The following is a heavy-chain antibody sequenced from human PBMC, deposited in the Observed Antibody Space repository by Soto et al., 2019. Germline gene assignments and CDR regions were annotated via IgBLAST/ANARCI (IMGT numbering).Heavy chain of an antibody. CDR2: ISYDGSNK. CDR1: GFTFSGYA. Sequence: QVQLVESGGGVDQPGRSLRLSCAASGFTFSGYAMHWVRQAPGKGLEWVAVISYDGSNKYYADSVKGRFTISRDNSKNTLYLQMNSLRAEDTAVYYCARDGLLGYFDYWGQGTLVTVSS. CDR3: ARDGLLGYFDY. V-gene: IGHV3-30-3*01. D-gene: IGHD3-16*01. J-gene: IGHJ4*02.